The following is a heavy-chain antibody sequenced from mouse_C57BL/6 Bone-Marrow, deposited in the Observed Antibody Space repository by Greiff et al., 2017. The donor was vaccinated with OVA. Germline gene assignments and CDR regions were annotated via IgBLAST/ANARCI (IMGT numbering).Heavy chain of an antibody. J-gene: IGHJ4*01. V-gene: IGHV1-52*01. CDR3: AREGDSSGSYYAMDY. D-gene: IGHD3-2*02. CDR2: IDPSDSET. Sequence: QVQLQQSGAELVRPGSSVKLSCKASGYTFTSYWMHWVKQRPIQGLEWIGNIDPSDSETHYNQKFKDKATLTVDKSSSTAYMQLSSLTSEDSAVYYCAREGDSSGSYYAMDYWGQGTSVTVSS. CDR1: GYTFTSYW.